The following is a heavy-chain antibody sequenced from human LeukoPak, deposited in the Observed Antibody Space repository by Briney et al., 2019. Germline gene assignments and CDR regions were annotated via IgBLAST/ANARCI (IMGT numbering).Heavy chain of an antibody. D-gene: IGHD6-19*01. V-gene: IGHV3-23*01. CDR2: ISVSGGNT. J-gene: IGHJ5*01. CDR1: GFTFNSYA. CDR3: AKVAVHSSGWYGFDS. Sequence: PGGSVRLSCVASGFTFNSYAMIWLRQAPGKGLEGVSVISVSGGNTYYADSVKGRFTITRDNSKTTLSLQMNSLRAEDTAVYCWAKVAVHSSGWYGFDSWGQGTLVTVSS.